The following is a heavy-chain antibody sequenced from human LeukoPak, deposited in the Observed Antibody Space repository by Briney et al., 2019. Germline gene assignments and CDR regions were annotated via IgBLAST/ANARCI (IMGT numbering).Heavy chain of an antibody. Sequence: GASVKVSCKASGYTFTGYYMHWVRQAPGQGLEWMGWINPNSGGTNYAQKFQGRVTMTRDTSISTAYMELSRLRSDDTAVYYCARDRRPLLWFGELWFDPWGQGTLVTVSS. V-gene: IGHV1-2*02. CDR3: ARDRRPLLWFGELWFDP. CDR1: GYTFTGYY. CDR2: INPNSGGT. J-gene: IGHJ5*02. D-gene: IGHD3-10*01.